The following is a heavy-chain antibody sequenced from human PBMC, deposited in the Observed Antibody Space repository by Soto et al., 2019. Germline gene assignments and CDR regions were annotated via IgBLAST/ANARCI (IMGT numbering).Heavy chain of an antibody. CDR3: ARVVGATMAFDY. CDR2: IYYSGST. Sequence: ETLSLTCTVSGGSISSYYWSWIRQPPGKGLEWIGYIYYSGSTNYNPSLKSRVTISVDTSKNQFSLKLSSVTASDTAVYYCARVVGATMAFDYWGQGTLVTVSS. CDR1: GGSISSYY. V-gene: IGHV4-59*01. D-gene: IGHD1-26*01. J-gene: IGHJ4*02.